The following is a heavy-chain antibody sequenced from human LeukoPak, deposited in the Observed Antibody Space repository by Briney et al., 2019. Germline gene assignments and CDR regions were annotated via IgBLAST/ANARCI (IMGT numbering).Heavy chain of an antibody. J-gene: IGHJ6*04. D-gene: IGHD3-10*02. CDR2: ISDSGDST. V-gene: IGHV3-23*01. Sequence: PGGSLRLSCAASGFTFTSYAMNWVRQAPGKGLEWVSAISDSGDSTYYADSVRGRFTISRDISKNTLYLQMNSLRAEDTAVYYCAELGITMIGGVWGKGTTVTISS. CDR3: AELGITMIGGV. CDR1: GFTFTSYA.